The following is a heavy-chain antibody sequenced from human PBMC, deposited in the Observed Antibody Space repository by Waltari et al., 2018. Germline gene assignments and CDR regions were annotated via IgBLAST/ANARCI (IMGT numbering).Heavy chain of an antibody. J-gene: IGHJ4*02. D-gene: IGHD2-15*01. CDR2: IWHDGSNE. Sequence: QVQLVESGGGLVQPGRSLRLSCSSSGFTFSRFGMHWVRQAPGKGLEWVAVIWHDGSNEYYVDSVKGRFTISRDNSKNTLYLQMNSLRAEDSAVYYCASQSTTLFDYWGQGTLVTVSS. CDR1: GFTFSRFG. CDR3: ASQSTTLFDY. V-gene: IGHV3-33*01.